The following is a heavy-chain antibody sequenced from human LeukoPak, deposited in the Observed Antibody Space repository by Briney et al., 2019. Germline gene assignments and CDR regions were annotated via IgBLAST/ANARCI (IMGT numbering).Heavy chain of an antibody. CDR3: AKEEDIVVVPAATLDY. CDR2: ISGSGGST. CDR1: GFTFSSYA. J-gene: IGHJ4*02. Sequence: GGSLRLSCAASGFTFSSYAMSWVRQAPGKGLEWVSAISGSGGSTYYADSVKGRFTTSRDNSKNTLYLQMNSLRAEDTAVYYCAKEEDIVVVPAATLDYWGQGTLVTVSS. D-gene: IGHD2-2*01. V-gene: IGHV3-23*01.